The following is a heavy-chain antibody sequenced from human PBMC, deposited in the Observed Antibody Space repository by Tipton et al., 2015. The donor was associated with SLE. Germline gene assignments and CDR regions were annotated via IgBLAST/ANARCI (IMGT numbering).Heavy chain of an antibody. CDR1: GFTFSSYA. J-gene: IGHJ4*02. CDR2: ISGSGGST. CDR3: AGEERYFDWFPFDY. D-gene: IGHD3-9*01. Sequence: GSLRLSCAASGFTFSSYAMSWVRQAPGKGLEWVSTISGSGGSTYYADSVKGRFTISRDNSKNTLYLQMNSLRAEDTAVYYCAGEERYFDWFPFDYWGQGTLVTVSS. V-gene: IGHV3-23*01.